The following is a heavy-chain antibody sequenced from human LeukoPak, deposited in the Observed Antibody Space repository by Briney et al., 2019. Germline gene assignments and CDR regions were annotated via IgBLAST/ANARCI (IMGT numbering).Heavy chain of an antibody. CDR2: IWYDGSNE. J-gene: IGHJ5*02. CDR1: GFTFSSYG. CDR3: ARPYSSGWYRYNWFDP. V-gene: IGHV3-33*01. Sequence: GGSLRLSCAASGFTFSSYGMHWVRQAPGKGLEWVAVIWYDGSNEYYADSVKGRFTISRDNSKNTLYLQMNSLRAEDTAVYYCARPYSSGWYRYNWFDPWGQGTLVTVSS. D-gene: IGHD6-19*01.